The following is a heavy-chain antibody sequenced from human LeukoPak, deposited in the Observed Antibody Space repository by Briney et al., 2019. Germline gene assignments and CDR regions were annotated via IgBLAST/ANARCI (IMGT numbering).Heavy chain of an antibody. J-gene: IGHJ4*02. D-gene: IGHD3-10*01. CDR2: IYYSGST. Sequence: SETLSLTCTVSGGSISSSSYYWGWIRQPPGKGLEWNGSIYYSGSTYYNPSLKSRVTISVDTSKNQFSLKLSSVTAADTAVYYCAREGYGSGSPTDYWGQGTLVTVSS. CDR3: AREGYGSGSPTDY. CDR1: GGSISSSSYY. V-gene: IGHV4-39*07.